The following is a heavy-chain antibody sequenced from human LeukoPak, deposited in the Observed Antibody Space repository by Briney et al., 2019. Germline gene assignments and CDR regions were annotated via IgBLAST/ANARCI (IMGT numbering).Heavy chain of an antibody. Sequence: GASVKVSCRVYGYTLTELSMHWVRQAPGKGLEWVGGFDPEDGETIYAQKFPGTVTITEDTSTDTASMELTSLTSEDTAVYYCAKWNLFVNGAFDIWGQGTMVTVSS. CDR1: GYTLTELS. J-gene: IGHJ3*02. D-gene: IGHD2-21*01. V-gene: IGHV1-24*01. CDR2: FDPEDGET. CDR3: AKWNLFVNGAFDI.